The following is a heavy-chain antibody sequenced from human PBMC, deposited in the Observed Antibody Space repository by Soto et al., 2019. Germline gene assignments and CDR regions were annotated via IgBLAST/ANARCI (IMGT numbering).Heavy chain of an antibody. CDR3: AKVAEVSTTIFAVVIPPGIGHFDY. CDR1: GFTFSSYA. CDR2: ISGSGGST. Sequence: EVQLLESGGALVQPGGSLRLSCAASGFTFSSYAMSWVRQTQGKGLEWVSAISGSGGSTYYADSVKGRFTISRDNSKKTLYLQMTGLRAGDTVVYYCAKVAEVSTTIFAVVIPPGIGHFDYWGQGPLVTVSS. J-gene: IGHJ4*02. D-gene: IGHD3-3*01. V-gene: IGHV3-23*01.